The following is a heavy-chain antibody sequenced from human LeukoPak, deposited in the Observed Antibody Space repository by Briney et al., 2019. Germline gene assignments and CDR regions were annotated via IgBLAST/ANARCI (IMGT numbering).Heavy chain of an antibody. CDR1: GYTFTSYY. D-gene: IGHD2-15*01. Sequence: ASVKVSCKASGYTFTSYYMHWVRQAPGQGLEWMGIINPSGGSTSYAQKFQGRVTMTRDTSTSTVYMELSSLRSEDTAVYYCARALGYCSGGSCRYFVYWGQRTLVTVSS. V-gene: IGHV1-46*01. CDR2: INPSGGST. CDR3: ARALGYCSGGSCRYFVY. J-gene: IGHJ4*02.